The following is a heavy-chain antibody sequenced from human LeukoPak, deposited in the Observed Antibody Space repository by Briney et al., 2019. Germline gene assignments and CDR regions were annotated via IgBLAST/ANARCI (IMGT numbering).Heavy chain of an antibody. CDR3: AKDESNGDYNILSYGMDV. CDR1: GFTFVDYA. CDR2: ISGDGGST. V-gene: IGHV3-43*02. D-gene: IGHD3-9*01. J-gene: IGHJ6*02. Sequence: GGSLRLSCAAFGFTFVDYAMHWVRHAPGKCMEWVSLISGDGGSTYYADSMKGRFSISRDNSKNSLYQQMNSLRAEDTALYYCAKDESNGDYNILSYGMDVWGQGTTVSVSS.